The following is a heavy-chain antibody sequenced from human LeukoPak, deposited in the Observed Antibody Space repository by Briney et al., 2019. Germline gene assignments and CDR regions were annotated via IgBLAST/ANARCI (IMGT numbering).Heavy chain of an antibody. CDR3: ARHLGFWVWALDY. D-gene: IGHD3-10*01. V-gene: IGHV4-61*02. Sequence: NPSETLSLTCTVSGGSISSGSYYWSWIRQPAGKGLEWIGRIYTSGSTNYNPSLESRVTISIDTSKNQFSLKLSSVTAADTAVYYCARHLGFWVWALDYWGQGTLVTVSS. CDR1: GGSISSGSYY. CDR2: IYTSGST. J-gene: IGHJ4*02.